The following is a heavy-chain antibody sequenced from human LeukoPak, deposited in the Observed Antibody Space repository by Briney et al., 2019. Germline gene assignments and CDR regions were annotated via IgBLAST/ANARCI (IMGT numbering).Heavy chain of an antibody. J-gene: IGHJ4*02. Sequence: PGGSLRLSCAASGFTFSSYGMHWVRQAPGKGLEWVSSISSSSSYIYYADSVKGRFTISRDNAKNSLYLQMNSLRAEDTAVYYCARARDGYPIGYFDYWGQGTLVTVSS. V-gene: IGHV3-21*01. D-gene: IGHD5-24*01. CDR2: ISSSSSYI. CDR3: ARARDGYPIGYFDY. CDR1: GFTFSSYG.